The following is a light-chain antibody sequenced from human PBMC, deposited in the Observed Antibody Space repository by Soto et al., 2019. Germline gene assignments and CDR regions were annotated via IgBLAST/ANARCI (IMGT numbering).Light chain of an antibody. V-gene: IGKV1-27*01. Sequence: DIQMTQSPSSLSASVGDRVTITCRASQDISNYLAWYQQKPGKAPELLIYSASTLQSGVPSRFSGSGSGTDFTLTISSLQPEDVATYYCQKYNTAPLTFGGGTKVEMK. CDR2: SAS. J-gene: IGKJ4*01. CDR3: QKYNTAPLT. CDR1: QDISNY.